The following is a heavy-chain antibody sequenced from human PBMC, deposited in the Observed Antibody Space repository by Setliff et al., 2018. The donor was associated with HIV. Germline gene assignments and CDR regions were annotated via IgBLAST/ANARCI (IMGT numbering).Heavy chain of an antibody. CDR1: GGSISSISYY. Sequence: SETLSLTCSVSGGSISSISYYWGWIRQPQGKGLEWIGNIYDSGNTYYNPTLKSRVTISVAMSKNQFTLKLSSVTASDTAGYYCARHPRGSIEAAASSFDYWGQGTLVTVSS. J-gene: IGHJ4*02. CDR2: IYDSGNT. CDR3: ARHPRGSIEAAASSFDY. D-gene: IGHD6-13*01. V-gene: IGHV4-39*01.